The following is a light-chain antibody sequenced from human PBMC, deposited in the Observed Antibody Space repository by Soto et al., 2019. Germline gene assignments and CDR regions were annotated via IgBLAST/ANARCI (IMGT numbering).Light chain of an antibody. CDR2: DAS. CDR1: QTVTSY. Sequence: DVQMTQSPSSLSASVGDSLTLACRASQTVTSYLNWYQQKPGKAPKLLIYDASSLESGVPSRFSGSGSGTEFTLTISSLQPDDFATYYCQQANSFPLTFGGGTKVDI. V-gene: IGKV1-12*01. J-gene: IGKJ4*01. CDR3: QQANSFPLT.